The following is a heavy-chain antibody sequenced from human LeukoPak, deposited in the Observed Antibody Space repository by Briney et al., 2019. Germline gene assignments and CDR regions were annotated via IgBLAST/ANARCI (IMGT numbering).Heavy chain of an antibody. Sequence: GASVKVSCKASGYTFTGYYMHWVRQAPGRGLEWMGWINPNSGATNYAQKFQGRVTMTRDTSISTAYMELSRLRSDDTAVYYCARGGGIAVPGNDYWGQGTLVTVSS. CDR3: ARGGGIAVPGNDY. D-gene: IGHD6-19*01. J-gene: IGHJ4*02. CDR1: GYTFTGYY. CDR2: INPNSGAT. V-gene: IGHV1-2*02.